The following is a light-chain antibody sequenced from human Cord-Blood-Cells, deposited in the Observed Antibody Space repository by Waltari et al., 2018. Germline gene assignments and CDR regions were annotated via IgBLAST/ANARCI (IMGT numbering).Light chain of an antibody. J-gene: IGKJ2*01. CDR3: QQYGSSPYT. CDR1: QSVNSSY. Sequence: EIVLTQSPGTLSLSPGERATLSCRASQSVNSSYLGWYQQKPGQAPRLLIYGASSRATGIPDRFSGSGSGTDFTLTISRLEPEDFAVYYCQQYGSSPYTFGQGTKLEIK. V-gene: IGKV3-20*01. CDR2: GAS.